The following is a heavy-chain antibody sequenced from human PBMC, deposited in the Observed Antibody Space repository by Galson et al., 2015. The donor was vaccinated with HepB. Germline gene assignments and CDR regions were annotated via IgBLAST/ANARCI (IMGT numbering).Heavy chain of an antibody. Sequence: SLRLSCAASGFTFSSYSMNWVRQAPGKGLEWVPSISSSSSYIYYADSVKGRFTISRDNAKNSLYLQMNSLRAEDTAVYYCARDRVGATIQAGAFDIWGQGTMVTVSS. D-gene: IGHD5-12*01. CDR1: GFTFSSYS. CDR2: ISSSSSYI. CDR3: ARDRVGATIQAGAFDI. J-gene: IGHJ3*02. V-gene: IGHV3-21*01.